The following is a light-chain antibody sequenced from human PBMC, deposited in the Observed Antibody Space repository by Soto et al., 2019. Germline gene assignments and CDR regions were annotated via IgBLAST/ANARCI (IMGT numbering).Light chain of an antibody. Sequence: DIVMTQSPDSLAMSLGERATINCKSSQSVLYSSNNKNYLAWYQHKPGQPPKLLIYWASTRESGVPDRFSGSGSRTDFTLTISSLQAEDVAVYYCQQYYSTPYTFGQGTKLEIK. V-gene: IGKV4-1*01. CDR2: WAS. J-gene: IGKJ2*01. CDR3: QQYYSTPYT. CDR1: QSVLYSSNNKNY.